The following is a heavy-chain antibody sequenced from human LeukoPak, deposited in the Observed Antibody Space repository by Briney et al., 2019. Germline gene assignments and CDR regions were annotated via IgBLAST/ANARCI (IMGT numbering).Heavy chain of an antibody. J-gene: IGHJ4*02. V-gene: IGHV4-34*01. CDR1: GGSFSGYY. D-gene: IGHD5-18*01. Sequence: KPSETLSLTCAVYGGSFSGYYWSWIRQPPGKGLEWIGEINHSGSTNYNPSLKSRVTISVDASKNQFSLRLSSLTAADTAVYYCARGALDTKTRFDYWGQGTLVTVSS. CDR2: INHSGST. CDR3: ARGALDTKTRFDY.